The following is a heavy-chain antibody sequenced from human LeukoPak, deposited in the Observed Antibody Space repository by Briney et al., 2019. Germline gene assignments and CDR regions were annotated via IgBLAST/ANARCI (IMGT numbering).Heavy chain of an antibody. CDR3: AKGGIAAAPGYFDY. J-gene: IGHJ4*02. CDR1: GFTFSSYG. D-gene: IGHD6-13*01. Sequence: GGSLRLSCAASGFTFSSYGMHWVRQAPGKGLEWVAFIRYDGSNKYYADSVKGRFTISGDNSKNTLYLQMNSLRAEDTAVYYCAKGGIAAAPGYFDYWGQGTLVTVSS. CDR2: IRYDGSNK. V-gene: IGHV3-30*02.